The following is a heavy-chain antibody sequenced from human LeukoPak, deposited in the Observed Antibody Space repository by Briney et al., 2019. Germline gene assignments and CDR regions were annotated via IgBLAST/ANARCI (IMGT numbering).Heavy chain of an antibody. CDR3: AKIVVVPAAIYLPPDAFDI. CDR2: ISGSGGST. D-gene: IGHD2-2*02. CDR1: GFTFSSYA. J-gene: IGHJ3*02. V-gene: IGHV3-23*01. Sequence: GGSLRLSCAASGFTFSSYAMSWVRQAPGKGLEWVSAISGSGGSTYYADSVKGRFTISRDNPKNTLYLQMNSLRAEDTAVYYCAKIVVVPAAIYLPPDAFDIWGQGTMVTVSS.